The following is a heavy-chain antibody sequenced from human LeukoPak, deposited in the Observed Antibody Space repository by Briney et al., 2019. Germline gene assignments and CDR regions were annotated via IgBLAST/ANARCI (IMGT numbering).Heavy chain of an antibody. CDR2: IYYSGST. V-gene: IGHV4-61*05. CDR3: ARGAMGATGAFDI. CDR1: GGSISSSTYY. J-gene: IGHJ3*02. D-gene: IGHD1-26*01. Sequence: SETLSLTCTVSGGSISSSTYYWGWIRQPPGKGLEWIGYIYYSGSTNYNPSLKSRVTISVDTSKNQFSLKLSSVTAADTAVYYCARGAMGATGAFDIWGQGTMVTVSS.